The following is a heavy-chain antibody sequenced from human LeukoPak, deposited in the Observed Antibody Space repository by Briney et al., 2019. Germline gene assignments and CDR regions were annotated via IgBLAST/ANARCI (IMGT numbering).Heavy chain of an antibody. CDR1: GFTFSTYG. Sequence: PSGGSLRLSCAAAGFTFSTYGMSWVRRAPGKGLEWVSGISWNSGSIGYADSVKGRFTISRDNSKNTLYLQMNSLRAEDTAVYYCARDPFGGGSCPLDYWGQGTLVTVSS. J-gene: IGHJ4*02. CDR2: ISWNSGSI. CDR3: ARDPFGGGSCPLDY. V-gene: IGHV3-23*01. D-gene: IGHD2-15*01.